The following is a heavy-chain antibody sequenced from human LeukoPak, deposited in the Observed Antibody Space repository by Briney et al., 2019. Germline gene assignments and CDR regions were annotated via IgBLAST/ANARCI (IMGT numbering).Heavy chain of an antibody. D-gene: IGHD1/OR15-1a*01. V-gene: IGHV3-23*01. Sequence: GGSLRLSCAASGFTFSDHAMSWVRQAPAKGLEWVSSINGNGGGSYYIDSVKGRFTISRDNAKNTLYLQMNGLRDEDTAVYYCARDPRNKGLDPWGQGTLVTVSS. CDR3: ARDPRNKGLDP. J-gene: IGHJ5*02. CDR1: GFTFSDHA. CDR2: INGNGGGS.